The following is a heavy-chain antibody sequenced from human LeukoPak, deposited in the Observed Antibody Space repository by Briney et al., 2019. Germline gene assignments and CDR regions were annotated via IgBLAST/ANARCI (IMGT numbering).Heavy chain of an antibody. D-gene: IGHD3-3*01. J-gene: IGHJ4*02. CDR3: ARDSPRDGEWFLDY. Sequence: PGGSLRLSCAASGFTVSSNYMSWVRQAPGKGLEWVSVIYSGGSTYYADSVKGRFTISRDNSKNTLYLQMNSLRAEDTAVYYCARDSPRDGEWFLDYWGQGTLVTVSS. CDR2: IYSGGST. V-gene: IGHV3-53*01. CDR1: GFTVSSNY.